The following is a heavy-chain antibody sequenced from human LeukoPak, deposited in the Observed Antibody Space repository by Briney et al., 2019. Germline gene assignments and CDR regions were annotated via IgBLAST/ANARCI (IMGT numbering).Heavy chain of an antibody. CDR1: GGTFSSYA. V-gene: IGHV1-69*01. D-gene: IGHD3-22*01. CDR2: IIPIFGTA. Sequence: GSSVKVSCKASGGTFSSYAISWVRQAPGQGLEWMGGIIPIFGTANYAQKFQGRVTITADESTSTAYMELSSLRSEDTAVYYCARDRSDVVRITMIVVVIMVFQINWGQGTLVTVSS. J-gene: IGHJ4*02. CDR3: ARDRSDVVRITMIVVVIMVFQIN.